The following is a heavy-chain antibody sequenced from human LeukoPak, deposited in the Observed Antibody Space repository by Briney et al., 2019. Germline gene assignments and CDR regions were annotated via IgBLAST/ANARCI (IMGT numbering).Heavy chain of an antibody. CDR3: ARGSRYYDFWSGYYSY. J-gene: IGHJ4*02. Sequence: GGSLRLSCGASGFTFSGNAMSWVRQAPGKGLEWVANIKQDGSEKYYVDSVKGRFTISRDNAKNSLYLQMNSLRAEDTAVYYCARGSRYYDFWSGYYSYWGQGTLVTVSS. CDR2: IKQDGSEK. V-gene: IGHV3-7*01. D-gene: IGHD3-3*01. CDR1: GFTFSGNA.